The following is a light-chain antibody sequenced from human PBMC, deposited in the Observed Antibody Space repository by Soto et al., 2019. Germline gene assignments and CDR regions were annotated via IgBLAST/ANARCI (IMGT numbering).Light chain of an antibody. V-gene: IGLV2-8*01. Sequence: QSALTQPPSASGSPEQSVTISCTGTGSDVGGYNYVSWYQQHPGKAPKVIIYEVNKRPSGVPARFSGSKSGNTASLTVSGLQAEDEADYYCNSYAGSSRWVFGGGTKVTVL. CDR3: NSYAGSSRWV. CDR2: EVN. CDR1: GSDVGGYNY. J-gene: IGLJ2*01.